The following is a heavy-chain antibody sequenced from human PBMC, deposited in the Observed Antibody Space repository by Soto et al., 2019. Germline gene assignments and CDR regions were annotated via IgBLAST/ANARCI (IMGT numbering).Heavy chain of an antibody. D-gene: IGHD4-17*01. CDR2: INAGNGNT. CDR3: ARLSGRAVTTTFRWYYFDY. Sequence: ASVKVSCKASGYTFTSYAMHWVRQAPGQRLEWMGWINAGNGNTKYSQKFQGRVTITRDTPASTAYMELSSLRSEDTAVYYCARLSGRAVTTTFRWYYFDYWGQGTLVTVSS. CDR1: GYTFTSYA. J-gene: IGHJ4*02. V-gene: IGHV1-3*01.